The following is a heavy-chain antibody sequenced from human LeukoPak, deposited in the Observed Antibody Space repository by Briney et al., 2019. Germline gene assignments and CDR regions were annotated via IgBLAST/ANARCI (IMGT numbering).Heavy chain of an antibody. J-gene: IGHJ4*02. V-gene: IGHV4-4*02. CDR3: ARGTGYSSGCPDY. Sequence: PSETLSLTCAVSGGSISSSHWWSWVRQPPGRGLEWIGEICHSGSTNYSPSLKSRVTLSVDKSKNQFSLKLSSVTAADTAVYYCARGTGYSSGCPDYWGQGTLVTVSS. CDR2: ICHSGST. CDR1: GGSISSSHW. D-gene: IGHD6-19*01.